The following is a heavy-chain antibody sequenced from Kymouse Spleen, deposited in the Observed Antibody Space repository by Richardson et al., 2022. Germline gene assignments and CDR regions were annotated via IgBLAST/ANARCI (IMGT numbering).Heavy chain of an antibody. D-gene: IGHD3-10*01. CDR1: GFTFSSYS. V-gene: IGHV3-21*03. Sequence: EVQLVESGGGLVKPGGSLRLSCAASGFTFSSYSMNWVRQAPGKGLEWVSSISSSSSYIYYADSVKGRFTISRDNAKNSLYLQMNSLRAEDTAVYYCARDRILWFGEPYYYYYGMDVWGQGTTVTVSS. CDR3: ARDRILWFGEPYYYYYGMDV. CDR2: ISSSSSYI. J-gene: IGHJ6*02.